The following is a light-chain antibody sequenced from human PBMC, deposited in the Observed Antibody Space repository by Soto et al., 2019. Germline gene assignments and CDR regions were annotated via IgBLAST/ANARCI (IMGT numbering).Light chain of an antibody. J-gene: IGKJ2*01. V-gene: IGKV3-20*01. CDR1: QSVSSSY. Sequence: EIVLTQSPGTLSLSPGERATLSCRASQSVSSSYLAWYQQKPGQAPRLLIYGASSRATGIPDRFSGSGSGTDFTLTISRLESEDFAVYSCQQYGSSPYTFGQGTKLELK. CDR3: QQYGSSPYT. CDR2: GAS.